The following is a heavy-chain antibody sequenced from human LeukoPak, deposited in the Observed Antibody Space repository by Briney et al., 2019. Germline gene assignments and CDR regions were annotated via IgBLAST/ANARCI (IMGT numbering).Heavy chain of an antibody. CDR2: INHSGST. V-gene: IGHV4-34*01. Sequence: PSETLSLTCAVYGGSFSGYYWSWIRQPPGKGLEWIGEINHSGSTNYNPSLKSRVTISVDTSKNQFSLKLSSVTAADTAVYYCARNYYDSSGYYGDLDVWDQGTLVTVSS. D-gene: IGHD3-22*01. CDR1: GGSFSGYY. CDR3: ARNYYDSSGYYGDLDV. J-gene: IGHJ4*02.